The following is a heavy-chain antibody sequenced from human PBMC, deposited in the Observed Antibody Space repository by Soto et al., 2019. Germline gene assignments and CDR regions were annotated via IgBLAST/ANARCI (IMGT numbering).Heavy chain of an antibody. CDR2: IIPILGIA. CDR3: ARLFFMTKCKYSRARGRGSASWYFFDY. V-gene: IGHV1-69*04. Sequence: GASVKVSCKASGGTFSSYAISWVRQAPGQGLEWMGRIIPILGIANYAQKFQGRVTITADKSTSTAYMELSSPRSEDTAVYYCARLFFMTKCKYSRARGRGSASWYFFDYWGQGTLVTVSS. D-gene: IGHD2-2*01. J-gene: IGHJ4*02. CDR1: GGTFSSYA.